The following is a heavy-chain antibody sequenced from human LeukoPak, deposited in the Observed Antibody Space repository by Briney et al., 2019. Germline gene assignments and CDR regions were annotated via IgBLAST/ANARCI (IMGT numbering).Heavy chain of an antibody. J-gene: IGHJ4*02. Sequence: PGGSLGLSCAASRLIFSTYSMSWVRQAPGKGPEWVSSISDGGTNTYYADSVKGRFTISRDNSKNTLSLQMNNLRDEDTAVYYCAKDAAAVTGRRAGFDYWGQGTLVTVSS. CDR1: RLIFSTYS. CDR3: AKDAAAVTGRRAGFDY. D-gene: IGHD6-19*01. CDR2: ISDGGTNT. V-gene: IGHV3-23*01.